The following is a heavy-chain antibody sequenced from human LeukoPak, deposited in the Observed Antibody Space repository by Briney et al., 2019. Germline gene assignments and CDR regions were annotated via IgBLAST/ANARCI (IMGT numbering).Heavy chain of an antibody. CDR1: GGSISSGGYY. V-gene: IGHV4-31*03. J-gene: IGHJ4*02. D-gene: IGHD4-17*01. CDR3: ARDGVTTSSQAFDY. Sequence: SETLSLTCTVSGGSISSGGYYWSWIHQHPGKGLEWIGYIYYSGSTYYNPSLKSRVTISVDTSKNQFSLKLSSVTAADTAVYYCARDGVTTSSQAFDYWGQGTLVTVSS. CDR2: IYYSGST.